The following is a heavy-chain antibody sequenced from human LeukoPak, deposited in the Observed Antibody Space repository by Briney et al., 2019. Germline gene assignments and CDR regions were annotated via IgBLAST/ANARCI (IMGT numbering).Heavy chain of an antibody. CDR2: IRSKTYGGTT. CDR3: TRDGDYDSGSWFDP. Sequence: GGSLRLSCAASGFTFSNAWMSWVRQAPGKGLEWVGFIRSKTYGGTTEYAASVKGRLTISRDDSKSIAYLQMNSLKTEDTAVYYCTRDGDYDSGSWFDPWGQGTLVTVSS. CDR1: GFTFSNAW. D-gene: IGHD3-3*01. J-gene: IGHJ5*02. V-gene: IGHV3-49*04.